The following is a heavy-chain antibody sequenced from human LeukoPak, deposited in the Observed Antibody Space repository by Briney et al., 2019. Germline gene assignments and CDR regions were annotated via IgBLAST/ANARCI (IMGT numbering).Heavy chain of an antibody. CDR3: ARGRVSSSTWYSTYYYYFYMDV. CDR2: VDHTGST. Sequence: SETLSLTCTVSGGSINSSFYWDWIRQPPGKGLEWIGYVDHTGSTNFNPSLNGRVSISRDTTKNLFSLRLRSVTAADTAVYFCARGRVSSSTWYSTYYYYFYMDVWGKGTTVTVSS. D-gene: IGHD1-1*01. J-gene: IGHJ6*03. V-gene: IGHV4-61*03. CDR1: GGSINSSFY.